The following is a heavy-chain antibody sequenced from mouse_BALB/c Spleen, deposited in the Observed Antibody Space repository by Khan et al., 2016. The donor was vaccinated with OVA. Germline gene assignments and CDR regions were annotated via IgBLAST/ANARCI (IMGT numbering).Heavy chain of an antibody. D-gene: IGHD2-14*01. J-gene: IGHJ3*01. CDR1: GYTFTSYT. Sequence: VQLQQSGAELARPGASVKMSCKASGYTFTSYTIHWIKLRPGQGLEWIGYINPSNGYTNYNQKFKDKATLTADKSSTTVYMQLSSLTSDDSAVYNCVRDGAYYWNDGWFAYWGQGTLVTVSA. CDR3: VRDGAYYWNDGWFAY. V-gene: IGHV1-4*01. CDR2: INPSNGYT.